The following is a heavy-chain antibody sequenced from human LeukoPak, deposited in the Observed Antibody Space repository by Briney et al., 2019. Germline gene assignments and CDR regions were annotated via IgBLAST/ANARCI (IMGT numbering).Heavy chain of an antibody. CDR3: ARGALLWFGDRMEYYFDY. D-gene: IGHD3-10*01. CDR2: IYYSGNT. J-gene: IGHJ4*02. CDR1: GGSISSYY. Sequence: SETLSLTCTVSGGSISSYYWSWIRQPPGKGLEWIGFIYYSGNTDYNPSLKSRVTISVDTSKNQFSLKLSSMTAADTAVYYCARGALLWFGDRMEYYFDYWGQGTLLTVSS. V-gene: IGHV4-59*01.